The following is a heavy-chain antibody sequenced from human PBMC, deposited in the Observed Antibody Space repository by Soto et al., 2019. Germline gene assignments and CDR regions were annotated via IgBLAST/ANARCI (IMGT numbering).Heavy chain of an antibody. Sequence: QVQLQESGPGLVKPSQTLSLTCTVSGGSISSGGYYWSWIRQHPGKGLEWIGYIYYSGSTYYNPSLKSRVTISVETSKNQFSLKMSSVTAADTAVYYCAREDVYSSQQGFDYWGQGTLVTVSS. CDR3: AREDVYSSQQGFDY. J-gene: IGHJ4*02. CDR1: GGSISSGGYY. CDR2: IYYSGST. V-gene: IGHV4-31*03. D-gene: IGHD6-13*01.